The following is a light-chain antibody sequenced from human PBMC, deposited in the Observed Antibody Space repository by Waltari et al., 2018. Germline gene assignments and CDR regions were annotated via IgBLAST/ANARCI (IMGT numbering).Light chain of an antibody. CDR1: QSVNNY. CDR3: QQYYSTPLT. J-gene: IGKJ4*01. CDR2: DAS. Sequence: EIVLTQSPATLSLSPGERATLSCRASQSVNNYLAWYQQKPGQAPRLLMYDASNRATGIPARFSGSGSGTDFTLTITSLQAEDVAVYYCQQYYSTPLTFGGGTKVEIK. V-gene: IGKV3-11*01.